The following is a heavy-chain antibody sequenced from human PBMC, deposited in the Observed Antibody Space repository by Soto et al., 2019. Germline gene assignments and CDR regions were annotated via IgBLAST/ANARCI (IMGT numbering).Heavy chain of an antibody. CDR1: GYTFTSYY. J-gene: IGHJ5*02. Sequence: QVQLVQSGAEVKKPGASVKVSCKASGYTFTSYYMHWVRQAPGQGLEWMGIINPSGGSTSYAQKFPGRVTMTRDTSTSTVYMELSSLRSEDTAVYYCARHYGDYVGWFDPWGQGTLVTVSS. CDR3: ARHYGDYVGWFDP. CDR2: INPSGGST. V-gene: IGHV1-46*01. D-gene: IGHD4-17*01.